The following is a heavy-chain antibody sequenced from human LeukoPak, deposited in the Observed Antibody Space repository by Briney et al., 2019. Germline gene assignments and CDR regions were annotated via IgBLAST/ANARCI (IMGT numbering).Heavy chain of an antibody. CDR1: GGSMSPYY. CDR3: ARLGFCRGDNCLDDY. D-gene: IGHD2-15*01. V-gene: IGHV4-59*08. CDR2: IFYTGGT. Sequence: SQTLSLTCTVSGGSMSPYYWSWMRQPPGKGPEYVGYIFYTGGTNYNPSLKRRVTVSLDTSKNQFSLKLSSVTATDTAVYYCARLGFCRGDNCLDDYWGQGTLVTVSS. J-gene: IGHJ4*02.